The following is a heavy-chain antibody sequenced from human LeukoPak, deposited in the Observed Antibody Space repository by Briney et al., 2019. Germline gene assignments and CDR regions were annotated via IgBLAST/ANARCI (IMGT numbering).Heavy chain of an antibody. Sequence: PSETLSLTCTVSGGSISSGDYYWSWIRQPPGKGLEWIGYIYYSGSTYYNPSLKSRVTISVDTSKNQLSLKLSSVTAADTAVYYCARHSEDRQLFGIYNYFDYWGQGTLVTVSS. D-gene: IGHD6-6*01. CDR1: GGSISSGDYY. CDR2: IYYSGST. V-gene: IGHV4-30-4*01. J-gene: IGHJ4*02. CDR3: ARHSEDRQLFGIYNYFDY.